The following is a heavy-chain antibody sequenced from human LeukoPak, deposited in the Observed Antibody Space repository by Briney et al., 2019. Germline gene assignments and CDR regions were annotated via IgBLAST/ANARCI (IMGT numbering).Heavy chain of an antibody. J-gene: IGHJ4*02. CDR1: GYTFTSYG. CDR3: AREGGAMAYYFDY. CDR2: ISAYNGNT. V-gene: IGHV1-18*01. Sequence: GASVKVSCKASGYTFTSYGISWVRQAPGQGLEWMGWISAYNGNTNYAQKFQGRVTITRNTSISTAYMELSSLRSEDTAVYYCAREGGAMAYYFDYWGQGTLVTVSS. D-gene: IGHD3-16*01.